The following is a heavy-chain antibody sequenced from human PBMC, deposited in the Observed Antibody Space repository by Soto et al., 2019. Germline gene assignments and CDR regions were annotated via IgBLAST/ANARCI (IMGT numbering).Heavy chain of an antibody. J-gene: IGHJ4*02. Sequence: GGSLRLSCTASGFGLSRYGLHWFRQAPGKGLQWVAGLRSNGIKTSYTDSVKGRFTISRDNSKNTLFLHMSNLRAEDTAMYYCTIVRVADSALDHWGQGTLVTVSS. CDR2: LRSNGIKT. CDR1: GFGLSRYG. CDR3: TIVRVADSALDH. V-gene: IGHV3-30*02. D-gene: IGHD3-10*02.